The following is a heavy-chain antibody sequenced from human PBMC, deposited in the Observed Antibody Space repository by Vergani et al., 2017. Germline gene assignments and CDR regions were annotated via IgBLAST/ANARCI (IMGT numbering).Heavy chain of an antibody. V-gene: IGHV1-69*01. CDR3: ARAITIFGVVINYDYYMDV. CDR2: IIPIFGTA. Sequence: QVQLVQSGAEVKKPGSSVKVSCKASGGTFSSYAISWVRQAPGQGLEWMGGIIPIFGTANYAQKFQGRVTITAAESTSTAYMELSSLRSEDTAVYYCARAITIFGVVINYDYYMDVWGKGTTVTVSS. CDR1: GGTFSSYA. J-gene: IGHJ6*03. D-gene: IGHD3-3*01.